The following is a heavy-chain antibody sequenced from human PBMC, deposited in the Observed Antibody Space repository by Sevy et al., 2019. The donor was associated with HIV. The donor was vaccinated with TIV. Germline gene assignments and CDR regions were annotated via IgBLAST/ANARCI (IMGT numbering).Heavy chain of an antibody. CDR1: DLRNYW. V-gene: IGHV3-74*01. D-gene: IGHD3-22*01. CDR2: MNQDGNII. CDR3: VRDFNGYSDY. Sequence: GGSLRLSCVASDLRNYWMHWVRQVPGKGLVWVSRMNQDGNIINYADSVKGRFIISRDNARNTLYLQMNSLRADDTAVYYCVRDFNGYSDYWGQATLVTVSS. J-gene: IGHJ4*02.